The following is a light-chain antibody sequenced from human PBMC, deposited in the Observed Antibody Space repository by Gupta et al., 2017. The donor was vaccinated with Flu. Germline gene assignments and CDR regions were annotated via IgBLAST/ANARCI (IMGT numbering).Light chain of an antibody. CDR2: AAS. J-gene: IGKJ2*02. V-gene: IGKV1-39*01. CDR3: QQSYSTPCT. CDR1: QSISSY. Sequence: DIQMTQSPSSLSASVGDRVTITCRASQSISSYLNWYQQKPGKAPKLLIYAASSLQSGVPSRFSGSTSGTDFTLTINSLQPEDFATYYCQQSYSTPCTFGQGTKLEIK.